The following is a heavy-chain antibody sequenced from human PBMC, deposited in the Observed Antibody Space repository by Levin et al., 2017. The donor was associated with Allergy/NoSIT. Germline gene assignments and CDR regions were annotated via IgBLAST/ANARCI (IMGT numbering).Heavy chain of an antibody. D-gene: IGHD3-16*02. CDR3: TRDNSWSLDY. J-gene: IGHJ4*02. CDR1: GFTFNAYH. V-gene: IGHV3-21*01. Sequence: GESLKISCAASGFTFNAYHMKWVRQAPGKGLEWVSSITSSSSNKYYAESVKGRFTISRDNAKNSLYLEMNTLRAEDTAVYYCTRDNSWSLDYWGQGTLVTVSS. CDR2: ITSSSSNK.